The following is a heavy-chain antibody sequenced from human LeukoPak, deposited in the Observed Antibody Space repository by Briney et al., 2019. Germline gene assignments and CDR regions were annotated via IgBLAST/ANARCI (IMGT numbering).Heavy chain of an antibody. CDR1: GGSISSYY. CDR3: ARATWIQLPQI. Sequence: SETLSLTCTVSGGSISSYYWSWIRQSPGKGLEWIGYIYYSGSTNYNPSLKSRVAISVDTSKNQFSLKLSSVTAADTAVYYCARATWIQLPQIWGQGTMVTVSS. V-gene: IGHV4-59*01. J-gene: IGHJ3*02. CDR2: IYYSGST. D-gene: IGHD5-18*01.